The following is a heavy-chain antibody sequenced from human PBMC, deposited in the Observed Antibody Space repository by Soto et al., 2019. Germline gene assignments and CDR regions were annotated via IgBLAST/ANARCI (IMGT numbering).Heavy chain of an antibody. Sequence: GGSLRLSCAASGFTFSSYGMHWVRQAPGKGLEWVAVISYDGSNKYYADSVKGRFTISRDNSKNTLYLQMNSLRAEDTAVYYCAKEPSRYFDWSNWFDPWGQGTLVTVS. V-gene: IGHV3-30*18. D-gene: IGHD3-9*01. CDR1: GFTFSSYG. CDR2: ISYDGSNK. CDR3: AKEPSRYFDWSNWFDP. J-gene: IGHJ5*02.